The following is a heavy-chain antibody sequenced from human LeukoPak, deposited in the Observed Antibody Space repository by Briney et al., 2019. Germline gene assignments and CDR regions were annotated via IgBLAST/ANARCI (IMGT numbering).Heavy chain of an antibody. V-gene: IGHV3-23*01. CDR3: AKRPYCSGAVCYHIDY. CDR1: GLTFSSYA. D-gene: IGHD2-15*01. Sequence: GGSLRLSCAASGLTFSSYAMSWVRQAPGKGMEWVSTISGSGSSTYYADSVKGRFTISRDNSKNTVYLQMNSLRAEDTAVYYCAKRPYCSGAVCYHIDYWGQGTLVTVSS. J-gene: IGHJ4*02. CDR2: ISGSGSST.